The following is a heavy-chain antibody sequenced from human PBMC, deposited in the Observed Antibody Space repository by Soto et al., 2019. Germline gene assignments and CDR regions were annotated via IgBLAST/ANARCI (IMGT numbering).Heavy chain of an antibody. CDR1: GYTLTELS. CDR3: ATDRYCSGGSCYSPIDY. D-gene: IGHD2-15*01. J-gene: IGHJ4*02. V-gene: IGHV1-24*01. Sequence: ASVKVSCKVSGYTLTELSMHWVRQAPGKGFEWMGGFDPEDGETIYAQKFQGRVTMTEDTSTDTAYMELSSLRSEDTAVYYCATDRYCSGGSCYSPIDYWGQGTLVTVSS. CDR2: FDPEDGET.